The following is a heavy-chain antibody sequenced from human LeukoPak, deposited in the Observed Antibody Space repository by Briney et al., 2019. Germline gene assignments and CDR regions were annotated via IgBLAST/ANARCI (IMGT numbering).Heavy chain of an antibody. V-gene: IGHV1-2*02. CDR2: INPNSGGA. CDR3: ATTGYSSGWLLFDY. J-gene: IGHJ4*02. CDR1: GYTFTDYY. Sequence: ASVKVSCKASGYTFTDYYMHWVRQAPGQGLKWMGWINPNSGGAKYAQNFQGRVTMTRDTSISTAYMELSRLRSDDTAVYYCATTGYSSGWLLFDYWGQGTLVTVSS. D-gene: IGHD6-19*01.